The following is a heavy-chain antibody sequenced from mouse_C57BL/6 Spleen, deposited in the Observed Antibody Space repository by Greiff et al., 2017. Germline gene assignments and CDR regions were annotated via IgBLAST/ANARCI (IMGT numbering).Heavy chain of an antibody. Sequence: ESGPGLVKPSQSLSLTCSVTGYSITSGYYWNWIRQFPGNQLEWMGFIIYDGSNNYNPSLKNRISITRDTSKNQCFLKLKSVTTEDTATEYCSRENDYDGYAMDYWGQGTSVTVSS. CDR3: SRENDYDGYAMDY. V-gene: IGHV3-6*01. CDR2: IIYDGSN. J-gene: IGHJ4*01. CDR1: GYSITSGYY. D-gene: IGHD2-4*01.